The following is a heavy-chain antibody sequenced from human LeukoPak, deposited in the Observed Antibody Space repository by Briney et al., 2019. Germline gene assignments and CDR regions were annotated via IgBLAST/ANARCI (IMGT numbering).Heavy chain of an antibody. D-gene: IGHD3-22*01. Sequence: SETLSLTCTISGGFISSSSYYWGGIRQPPGKVLEWIGDIYYTGSTYYNASLKSRVSISIHTSNNHFSLKLSSVTAADTALYYCARRPHYDSTGYLEWGQRTLVTDS. V-gene: IGHV4-39*02. CDR1: GGFISSSSYY. J-gene: IGHJ1*01. CDR2: IYYTGST. CDR3: ARRPHYDSTGYLE.